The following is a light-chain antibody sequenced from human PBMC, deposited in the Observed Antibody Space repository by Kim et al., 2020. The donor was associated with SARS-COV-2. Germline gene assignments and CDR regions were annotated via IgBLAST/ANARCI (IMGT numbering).Light chain of an antibody. CDR1: QSVSSSY. CDR2: GTS. V-gene: IGKV3-20*01. J-gene: IGKJ5*01. CDR3: QQFAVSVT. Sequence: EIVLTQSPGTLSLSPGERATLSCWASQSVSSSYLAWYQQKPGQAPRLLIYGTSNRATGIPDRFSGSGSGTDFTLTISRPEPEDFAVYYCQQFAVSVTFGQGTRLEIK.